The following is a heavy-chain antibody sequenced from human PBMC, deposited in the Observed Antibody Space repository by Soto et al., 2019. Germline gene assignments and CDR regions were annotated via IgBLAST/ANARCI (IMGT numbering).Heavy chain of an antibody. CDR2: INHSGST. J-gene: IGHJ5*02. CDR3: ARGTRIVGATENWLDP. V-gene: IGHV4-34*01. D-gene: IGHD1-26*01. Sequence: SETLSLTCAVYGGSFSDYYWSWIRQPPGKGLEWIGEINHSGSTNYNQSIKSRVTKSVDTSKNQFSLNLNSVTAADTAVYYCARGTRIVGATENWLDPWGQGTLVTVSS. CDR1: GGSFSDYY.